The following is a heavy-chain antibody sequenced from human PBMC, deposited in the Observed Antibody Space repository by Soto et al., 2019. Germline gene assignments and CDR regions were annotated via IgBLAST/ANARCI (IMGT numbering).Heavy chain of an antibody. CDR3: AKVSIFTESYHSSAMYV. CDR2: ISRDGGAT. J-gene: IGHJ6*02. V-gene: IGHV3-23*01. Sequence: GGSLRHSCAASGFTFSAYATSWVRQAPGKGLEWVSGISRDGGATDYADSVKGRLTISRDNVKNTLFLQMNSLRAEDPAIYYCAKVSIFTESYHSSAMYVFGLGATLPISS. CDR1: GFTFSAYA. D-gene: IGHD3-9*01.